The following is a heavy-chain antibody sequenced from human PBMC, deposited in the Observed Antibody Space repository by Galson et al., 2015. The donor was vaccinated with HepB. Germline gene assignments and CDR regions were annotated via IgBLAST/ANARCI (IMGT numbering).Heavy chain of an antibody. Sequence: SETLSLTCDVSGGSISSSNWWTWLRQPPGKGLEWIGEIYHSGSTNYNPSLKSRVTLSVDKSKNQFSLKLTSVTAADTAVYYCARVAYYDTSASNFDPWGQGSLVTVSS. D-gene: IGHD3-22*01. CDR2: IYHSGST. V-gene: IGHV4-4*02. J-gene: IGHJ5*02. CDR3: ARVAYYDTSASNFDP. CDR1: GGSISSSNW.